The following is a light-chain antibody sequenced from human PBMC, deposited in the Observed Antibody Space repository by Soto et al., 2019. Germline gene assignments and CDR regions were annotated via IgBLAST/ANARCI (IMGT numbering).Light chain of an antibody. V-gene: IGLV2-8*01. CDR1: NSDVGSYNY. J-gene: IGLJ1*01. CDR2: EVS. Sequence: QSALTQPPSASGSPGQSVTISCTGKNSDVGSYNYVSWYQQHPGKAPKLMIFEVSKRPSGVPDRFSGSKSGNTASLTVSGLQAEDEAHYYCSSYAGTNTRYLFGTGTKVTVL. CDR3: SSYAGTNTRYL.